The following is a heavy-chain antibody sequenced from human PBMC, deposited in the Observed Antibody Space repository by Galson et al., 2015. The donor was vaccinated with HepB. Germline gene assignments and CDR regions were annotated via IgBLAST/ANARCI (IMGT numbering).Heavy chain of an antibody. J-gene: IGHJ5*02. CDR2: IKTVNGDT. Sequence: SVKVSCKASGYGFTYFALHWVRQAPGQRLKWMGWIKTVNGDTQYSQKFQDRVTITRDTSKTTAYMELSSLRSEDTAVYYCARESGYCSITNCPEDYFDPWGQGTLVTVSS. V-gene: IGHV1-3*04. CDR1: GYGFTYFA. D-gene: IGHD2-2*01. CDR3: ARESGYCSITNCPEDYFDP.